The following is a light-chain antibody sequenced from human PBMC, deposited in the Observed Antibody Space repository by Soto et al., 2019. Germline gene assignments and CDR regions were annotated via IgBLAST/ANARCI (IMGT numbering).Light chain of an antibody. CDR1: QGINNH. CDR2: GAS. V-gene: IGKV1-27*01. J-gene: IGKJ3*01. CDR3: ENYNSAPFT. Sequence: DIQMTQSPSSLSASVGDSVTLTCRASQGINNHLAWYQQRPGKVPKLLIYGASTLQSGVPSRFSGRGSGTDFTLTISALQPEDVATYYCENYNSAPFTFGPGTKVDIK.